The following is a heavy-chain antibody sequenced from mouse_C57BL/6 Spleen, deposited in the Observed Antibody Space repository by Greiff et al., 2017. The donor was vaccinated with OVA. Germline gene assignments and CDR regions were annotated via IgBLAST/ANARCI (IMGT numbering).Heavy chain of an antibody. D-gene: IGHD2-5*01. Sequence: QVQLQQSGAELARPGASVKMSCKASGYTFTSYTMHWVKQRPGQGLEWIGYINPSSGYTKSNQKFKDKATLTADKSSSTAYMQLSSLTSEDSAVYYCARSNYSNYNYAMDYWGQGTSVTVSS. CDR1: GYTFTSYT. V-gene: IGHV1-4*01. CDR2: INPSSGYT. J-gene: IGHJ4*01. CDR3: ARSNYSNYNYAMDY.